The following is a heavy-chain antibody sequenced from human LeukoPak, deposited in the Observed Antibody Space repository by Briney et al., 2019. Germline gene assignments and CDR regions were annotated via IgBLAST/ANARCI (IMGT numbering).Heavy chain of an antibody. V-gene: IGHV3-7*03. CDR2: IKEDGSER. CDR1: AFIFRGHC. J-gene: IGHJ1*01. CDR3: AKSSDNWNYDYFQH. D-gene: IGHD1-7*01. Sequence: GGSLRLSCEGSAFIFRGHCMNWVRQTLGKGLEWVASIKEDGSERQYVDSVKGRFSISRDNTKGSLFLQLNSLRAEDTAVYYCAKSSDNWNYDYFQHWGQGTLVTVSS.